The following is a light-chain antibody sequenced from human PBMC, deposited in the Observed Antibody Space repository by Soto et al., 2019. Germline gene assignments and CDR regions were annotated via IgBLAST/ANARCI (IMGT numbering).Light chain of an antibody. CDR1: QSFSSSQ. Sequence: EIELTQSPGTLSLSPGERATLSCRASQSFSSSQSAWYHQKAGQAPRLLIYGVSSRATGIPDRFSGSGSGTEFTLTISSLQSEDFAVYYCQQYDKWPPVTFGGGTKVDIK. V-gene: IGKV3-20*01. CDR3: QQYDKWPPVT. J-gene: IGKJ4*01. CDR2: GVS.